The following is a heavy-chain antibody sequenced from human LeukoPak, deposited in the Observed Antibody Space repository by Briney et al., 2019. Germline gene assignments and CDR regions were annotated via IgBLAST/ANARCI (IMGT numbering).Heavy chain of an antibody. CDR1: GFTVSSNY. D-gene: IGHD5-18*01. CDR3: AKVGYSFGSPGNFDF. CDR2: ISGSGGST. J-gene: IGHJ4*02. Sequence: GSLRLSCAASGFTVSSNYMGWVRQAPGKGLEWVSAISGSGGSTHYADSVKGRFSISRDNSKTTLSLQLNSLRAEDTAIYYCAKVGYSFGSPGNFDFWGQGTLVTVSS. V-gene: IGHV3-23*01.